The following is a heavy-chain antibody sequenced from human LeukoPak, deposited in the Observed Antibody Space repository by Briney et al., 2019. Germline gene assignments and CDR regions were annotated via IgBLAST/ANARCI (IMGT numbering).Heavy chain of an antibody. CDR1: GGSISSSGYN. CDR3: ARGAVAGYLNAPLDY. V-gene: IGHV4-39*01. D-gene: IGHD6-13*01. CDR2: LYDSGST. J-gene: IGHJ4*02. Sequence: SETLSLICTVSGGSISSSGYNWDWIRQPPGKGLEWIGNLYDSGSTYYNPSLKSRVTISVDTSNNQFSLKLSSVTAADTAVYYCARGAVAGYLNAPLDYWGQGTLVTVSS.